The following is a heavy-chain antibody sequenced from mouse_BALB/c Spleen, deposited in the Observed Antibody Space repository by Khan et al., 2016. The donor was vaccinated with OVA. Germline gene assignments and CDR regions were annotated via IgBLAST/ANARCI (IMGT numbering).Heavy chain of an antibody. V-gene: IGHV1-7*01. Sequence: QVQLKESGAELAKPGASVKMSCTASGYTFTSYWMHWIKQRPGQGLEWIGYINPTSGYTDYNQKFKDKATLTADKSSSTAYMQLSSLTSDDSAGDYCASGRVDYWGQGTALTVSS. CDR1: GYTFTSYW. D-gene: IGHD1-1*02. J-gene: IGHJ2*01. CDR2: INPTSGYT. CDR3: ASGRVDY.